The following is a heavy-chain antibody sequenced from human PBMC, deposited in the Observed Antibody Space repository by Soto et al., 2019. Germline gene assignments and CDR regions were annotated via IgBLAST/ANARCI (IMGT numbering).Heavy chain of an antibody. Sequence: LKISCKGSGYSFTSYWIGWVRQMPGKGLEWMGIIYPGDSDTRYGPSFQGQVTISADKSISTAYLQWSSLKASDTAMYYCARQSRGRGYSYGYCDYWGQGTLVTVSS. J-gene: IGHJ4*02. CDR1: GYSFTSYW. V-gene: IGHV5-51*01. CDR3: ARQSRGRGYSYGYCDY. D-gene: IGHD5-18*01. CDR2: IYPGDSDT.